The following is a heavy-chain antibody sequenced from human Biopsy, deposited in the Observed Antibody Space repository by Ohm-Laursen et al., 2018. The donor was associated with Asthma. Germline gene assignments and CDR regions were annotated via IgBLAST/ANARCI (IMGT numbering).Heavy chain of an antibody. J-gene: IGHJ4*02. CDR3: VRHQYSSSWSTFDY. V-gene: IGHV4-39*01. CDR1: GGSITSSSYY. Sequence: GTLSLPCIVSGGSITSSSYYWGWIRQPPGKGMEWIGSMYHSGSPYYHPSLKSRATISVNTSKNQLSLKMSFVTAADTAVYFCVRHQYSSSWSTFDYWGQGALVTVSS. CDR2: MYHSGSP. D-gene: IGHD3-22*01.